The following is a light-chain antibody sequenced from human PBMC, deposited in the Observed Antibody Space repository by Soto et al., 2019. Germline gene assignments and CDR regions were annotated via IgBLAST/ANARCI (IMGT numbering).Light chain of an antibody. J-gene: IGLJ2*01. CDR3: GTWDSSLSAVV. Sequence: QSVLTQPPSVSAAPGQKVTISCAGSSSNIGNNYVSWYQQLPGTAPKLLIYDSKKRPSGIPDRFSGSKSGTSATLGITGLQTGDEADYYCGTWDSSLSAVVFGGGTKLNVL. CDR1: SSNIGNNY. CDR2: DSK. V-gene: IGLV1-51*01.